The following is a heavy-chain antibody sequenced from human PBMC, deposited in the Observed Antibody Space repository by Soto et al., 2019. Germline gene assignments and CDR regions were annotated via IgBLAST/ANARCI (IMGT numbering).Heavy chain of an antibody. J-gene: IGHJ6*02. Sequence: GGSLRLSCAASGFTLDDYTMHWVRQAPGKGLEWVSGVGWNGGDIVYADSVKGRFTVSRDNTKNSLYLEVNSLRAEDTAIYYCAKDRAVVVPVSTSYFHYYGLDVWSQGTTVTVSS. CDR3: AKDRAVVVPVSTSYFHYYGLDV. D-gene: IGHD2-2*01. CDR2: VGWNGGDI. CDR1: GFTLDDYT. V-gene: IGHV3-9*01.